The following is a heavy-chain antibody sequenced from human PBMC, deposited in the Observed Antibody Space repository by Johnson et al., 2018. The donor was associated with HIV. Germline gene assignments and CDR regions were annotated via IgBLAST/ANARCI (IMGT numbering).Heavy chain of an antibody. D-gene: IGHD3-16*01. V-gene: IGHV3-7*04. CDR2: IKQDGSKT. CDR1: GFTFSSYW. CDR3: ARDKQNWGIGASDI. Sequence: VQLVESGGGVVQPGGSLKLSCAASGFTFSSYWMSWVRQAPGKGLEWVANIKQDGSKTYYVDSVKARFTISRDNAKNSLYLQMNSLRDDDTALYYCARDKQNWGIGASDILGQGTMVTVLS. J-gene: IGHJ3*02.